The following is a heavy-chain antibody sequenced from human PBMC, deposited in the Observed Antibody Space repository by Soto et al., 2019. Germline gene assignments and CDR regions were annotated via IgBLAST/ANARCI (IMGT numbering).Heavy chain of an antibody. J-gene: IGHJ6*02. Sequence: GGSLSLSCVASAFTFSNYWMSWVRQAPGKGLEWVANIKQDGSEKYYVDSVKGRFTISRDNAENSLYLQMNSLRAEDTALYYCARVYPGTGWPFHYYGMDVWGQGTTVTVS. CDR3: ARVYPGTGWPFHYYGMDV. CDR2: IKQDGSEK. D-gene: IGHD6-25*01. CDR1: AFTFSNYW. V-gene: IGHV3-7*01.